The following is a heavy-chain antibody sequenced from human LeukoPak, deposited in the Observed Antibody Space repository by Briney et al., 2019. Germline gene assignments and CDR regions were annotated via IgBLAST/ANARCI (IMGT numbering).Heavy chain of an antibody. Sequence: ASVKVSCKASGYTFTDYSMNWVRQAPGQGLEWMGRINPESGGTNYAQKFQGRVTMTTDTTISTAYMELTRLRSDDTAVYYCASALNSRSSSCWGQGTRVTVSS. CDR1: GYTFTDYS. CDR3: ASALNSRSSSC. D-gene: IGHD6-13*01. CDR2: INPESGGT. J-gene: IGHJ4*02. V-gene: IGHV1-2*02.